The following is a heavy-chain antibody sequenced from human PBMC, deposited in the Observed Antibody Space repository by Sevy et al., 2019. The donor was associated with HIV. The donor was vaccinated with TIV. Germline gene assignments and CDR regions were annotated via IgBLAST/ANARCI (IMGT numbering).Heavy chain of an antibody. CDR1: GFTFSSYA. D-gene: IGHD3-22*01. Sequence: CLRLSCAASGFTFSSYAMHWVRQAPGKGLEWVAVISYEGSNKYYADSVKGRFTVSRDNSKNTLYLQMNSLRAEDTAVYYCARHQYYDSSGSPYFDYWGQGTLVSVSS. V-gene: IGHV3-30-3*01. CDR2: ISYEGSNK. CDR3: ARHQYYDSSGSPYFDY. J-gene: IGHJ4*02.